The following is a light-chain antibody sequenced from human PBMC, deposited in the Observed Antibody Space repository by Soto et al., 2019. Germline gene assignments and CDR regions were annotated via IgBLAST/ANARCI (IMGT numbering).Light chain of an antibody. Sequence: DIVLTQYTGTLSLSPGEGVTLSCRASQSFXSSYLSWYPQNPGQAPRLPXSGASSMATGIPDRLSGSGSGTDFTLTIISLDPEYFAVYYCQQYGSATWTFGQGTKVDIK. CDR1: QSFXSSY. CDR3: QQYGSATWT. J-gene: IGKJ1*01. CDR2: GAS. V-gene: IGKV3-20*01.